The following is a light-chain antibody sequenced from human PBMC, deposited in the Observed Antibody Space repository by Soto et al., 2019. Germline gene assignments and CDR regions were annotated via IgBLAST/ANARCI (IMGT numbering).Light chain of an antibody. CDR3: QTGGTDIHV. J-gene: IGLJ1*01. Sequence: QPVLTQSPSASASLGASVKLTCTLSSGHSSYAIAWHQQQPEKGPRYLMKLNSDGSHSKGDGTPDRFSGSSSGAERYLTISSLQSEDEADYYCQTGGTDIHVFGTGTKVTVL. V-gene: IGLV4-69*01. CDR2: LNSDGSH. CDR1: SGHSSYA.